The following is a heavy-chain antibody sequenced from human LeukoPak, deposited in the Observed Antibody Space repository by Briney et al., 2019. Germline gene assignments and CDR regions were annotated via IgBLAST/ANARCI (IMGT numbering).Heavy chain of an antibody. CDR2: IYTSGST. CDR3: ARDRGYGDYYYFDY. Sequence: PSETLSLTCTVSGGSISSGSYYWSWIQQPAGKGLEWIGRIYTSGSTNYNPSLKSRVTISVDTSKNQFSLKLSSVTAADTAVYCCARDRGYGDYYYFDYWGQGTLVTVSS. D-gene: IGHD4-17*01. J-gene: IGHJ4*02. V-gene: IGHV4-61*02. CDR1: GGSISSGSYY.